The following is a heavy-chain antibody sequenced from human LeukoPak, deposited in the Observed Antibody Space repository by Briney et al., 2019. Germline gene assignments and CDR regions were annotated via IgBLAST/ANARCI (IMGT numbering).Heavy chain of an antibody. Sequence: GGSLRLSCAASGFTFSSYGMHWVRQAPGKGLEWVAVISYDGSNKYYADSVKGRFTISRDNSKNTLYLQMNSLRAEDTAVYYRAKWANGGVVTASIDYWGQGTLVTVSS. CDR3: AKWANGGVVTASIDY. J-gene: IGHJ4*02. V-gene: IGHV3-30*18. CDR1: GFTFSSYG. CDR2: ISYDGSNK. D-gene: IGHD2-21*02.